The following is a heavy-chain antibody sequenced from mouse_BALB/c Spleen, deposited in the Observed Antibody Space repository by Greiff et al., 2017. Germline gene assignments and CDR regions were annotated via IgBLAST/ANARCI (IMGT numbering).Heavy chain of an antibody. V-gene: IGHV5-17*02. CDR1: GFTFSSFG. CDR2: ISSGSSTI. CDR3: ARWYDYAMDY. Sequence: VQLKESGGGLVQPGGSRNLSCAASGFTFSSFGMHWVRQAPEKGLEWVAYISSGSSTIYYADTVKGRFTISRDNPKNTLFLQMTSLRSEDTAMYYSARWYDYAMDYWGQGTSVTVSS. D-gene: IGHD1-1*02. J-gene: IGHJ4*01.